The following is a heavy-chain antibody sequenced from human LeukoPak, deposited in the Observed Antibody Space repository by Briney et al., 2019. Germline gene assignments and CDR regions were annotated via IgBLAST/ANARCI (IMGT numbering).Heavy chain of an antibody. CDR1: GGTFSSYA. Sequence: GASVKVSCKASGGTFSSYAISWVRQAPGQGLEWTGRITPIFGTANYAQKFQGRVTITTDESTSTAYMELSSLRSEDTAVYYCARGVPIRDYYYYYMDVWGKGTTVTVSS. D-gene: IGHD5-24*01. CDR2: ITPIFGTA. J-gene: IGHJ6*03. V-gene: IGHV1-69*05. CDR3: ARGVPIRDYYYYYMDV.